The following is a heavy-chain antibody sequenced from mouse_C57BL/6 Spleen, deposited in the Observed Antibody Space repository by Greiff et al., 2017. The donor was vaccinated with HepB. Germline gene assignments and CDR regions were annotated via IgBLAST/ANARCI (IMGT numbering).Heavy chain of an antibody. V-gene: IGHV3-1*01. CDR1: GYSITSGYD. J-gene: IGHJ2*01. D-gene: IGHD1-1*01. CDR3: ARAAVVAPDFDY. Sequence: EVQLVESGPGMVKPSQSLSLTCTVTGYSITSGYDWHWIRHFPGNKLEWMGYIRYSGSTNSNPSLKSRISITHDTSKNHFFLKLNSVTTEDTATYYCARAAVVAPDFDYWGQGTTLTVSS. CDR2: IRYSGST.